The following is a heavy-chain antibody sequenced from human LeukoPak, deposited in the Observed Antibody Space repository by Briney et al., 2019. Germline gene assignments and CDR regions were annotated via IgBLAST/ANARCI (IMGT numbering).Heavy chain of an antibody. D-gene: IGHD6-13*01. V-gene: IGHV3-64*03. CDR3: VKLSSRVSQTIDY. Sequence: GGSLRLSCAASGFTFRNYAMHWVRQAPGKGLEYVSGISSNGGNTYYADSVKGRLTITRDNSKNTLYVQMSSLRVEDTAVYYCVKLSSRVSQTIDYWGQGTLVTVSS. CDR2: ISSNGGNT. J-gene: IGHJ4*02. CDR1: GFTFRNYA.